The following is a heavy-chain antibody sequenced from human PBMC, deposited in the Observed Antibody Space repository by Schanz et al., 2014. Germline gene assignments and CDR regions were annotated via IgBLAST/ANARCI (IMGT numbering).Heavy chain of an antibody. Sequence: QVQLVQSGAEVKKPGSSMKVSCKASGYTFTTYYMLWVRQAPGQGLEWMGIINPSGGSTMYGQKFQGRITVTTDTSTSTVYLELSSLRSDDAAVYDCDRGFSRAYIDVWGQGTLITVSS. CDR1: GYTFTTYY. CDR2: INPSGGST. V-gene: IGHV1-46*03. D-gene: IGHD1-20*01. CDR3: DRGFSRAYIDV. J-gene: IGHJ4*02.